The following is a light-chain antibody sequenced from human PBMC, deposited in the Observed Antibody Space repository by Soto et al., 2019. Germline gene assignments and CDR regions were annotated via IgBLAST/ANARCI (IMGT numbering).Light chain of an antibody. J-gene: IGKJ5*01. CDR2: GAS. V-gene: IGKV3D-20*02. Sequence: IVLTQSPGTLSLSPGERATLSCRASQSVSSSYLAWYQQKPGQAPRLLIYGASSRATGIPDRFSGSGSGTDFTFTISRLEPEDFAVYYCQQRSNWPPITFGQRTRLEIK. CDR3: QQRSNWPPIT. CDR1: QSVSSSY.